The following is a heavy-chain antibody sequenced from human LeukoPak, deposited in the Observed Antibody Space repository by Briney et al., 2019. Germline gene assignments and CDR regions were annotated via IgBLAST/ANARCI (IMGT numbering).Heavy chain of an antibody. CDR3: ARDRSTAEDRYYYDSSGYSPGYFDY. J-gene: IGHJ4*02. CDR1: GFTFSSYW. D-gene: IGHD3-22*01. Sequence: GGSLRLSCAASGFTFSSYWMSWVRQAPGKGLEWVANIKQDGSEKYYVDSVKGRFTISRDNAKNSLYLQMNSLRAEDTAVYYCARDRSTAEDRYYYDSSGYSPGYFDYWGQGTLVTVSS. CDR2: IKQDGSEK. V-gene: IGHV3-7*03.